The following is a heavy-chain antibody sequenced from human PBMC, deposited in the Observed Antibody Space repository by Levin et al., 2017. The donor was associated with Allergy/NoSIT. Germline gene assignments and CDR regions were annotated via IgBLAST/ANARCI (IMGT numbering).Heavy chain of an antibody. CDR3: AGEAKSPYYYHYGLDA. J-gene: IGHJ6*02. CDR2: IYYDGSA. Sequence: SETLSLTCTVSGGSISSESYYWAWVRQPPGKGVEWLGSIYYDGSAYYHPSLKPRLFISVDTSKNHFSLTVNSVTAAHTAVYYYAGEAKSPYYYHYGLDAWGQGATVTVSS. V-gene: IGHV4-39*07. CDR1: GGSISSESYY.